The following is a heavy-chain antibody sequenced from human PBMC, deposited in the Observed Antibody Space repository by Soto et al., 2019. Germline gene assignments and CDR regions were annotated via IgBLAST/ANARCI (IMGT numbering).Heavy chain of an antibody. CDR1: GFTFSSYG. D-gene: IGHD5-18*01. V-gene: IGHV3-33*01. Sequence: GGSLRLSCAASGFTFSSYGMHWVRQAPGKGLEWVAVIWYDGSNKYYADSVKGRFTISRDNSKNTLYLQMNSLRAEDTAVYYCARAGGLQLWTRGYYFDYWGQGTLVTVSS. CDR2: IWYDGSNK. CDR3: ARAGGLQLWTRGYYFDY. J-gene: IGHJ4*02.